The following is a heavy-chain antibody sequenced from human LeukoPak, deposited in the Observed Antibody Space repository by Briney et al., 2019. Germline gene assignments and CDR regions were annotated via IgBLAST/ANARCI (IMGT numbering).Heavy chain of an antibody. D-gene: IGHD6-6*01. CDR2: IYYSGST. CDR3: AREFSIAARPAWFDP. CDR1: GGSISSSSYY. J-gene: IGHJ5*02. Sequence: SETLSLTCTVSGGSISSSSYYWGWIRQPPGKGLEWIGSIYYSGSTYYNPSLKSRVTISVDTSKNQFSLKLSSVTAADTAVYYCAREFSIAARPAWFDPWDQGTLVTVSS. V-gene: IGHV4-39*07.